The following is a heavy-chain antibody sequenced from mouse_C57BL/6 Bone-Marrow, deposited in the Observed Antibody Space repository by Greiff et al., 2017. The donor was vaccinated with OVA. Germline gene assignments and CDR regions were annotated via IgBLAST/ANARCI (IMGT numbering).Heavy chain of an antibody. CDR1: GYTFTNYW. J-gene: IGHJ3*01. V-gene: IGHV1-50*01. CDR3: ASAVFAY. CDR2: IDPSDSYT. Sequence: VQLQQSGAELVKPGASVKLSCKASGYTFTNYWMQWVKQRPGQGLEWIGEIDPSDSYTNYNQKFKGKATLTVDTSSSTAYMQLRSLTSEDSAVYYCASAVFAYWGQGTLVTVSA.